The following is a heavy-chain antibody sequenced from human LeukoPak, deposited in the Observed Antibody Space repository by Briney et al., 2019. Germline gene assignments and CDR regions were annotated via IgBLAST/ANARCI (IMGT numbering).Heavy chain of an antibody. CDR2: ISFDGSTK. Sequence: QPGGSLRLSCAASGFTFSNYVIHWVRQAPGKELEWVTVISFDGSTKNAADSVKGRLTISRDHSKNTVFLELNSLRPEDPAVYYCARGTGPWWYHRGMDVWGRGTTGTVSS. CDR1: GFTFSNYV. D-gene: IGHD2-15*01. V-gene: IGHV3-30*04. J-gene: IGHJ6*02. CDR3: ARGTGPWWYHRGMDV.